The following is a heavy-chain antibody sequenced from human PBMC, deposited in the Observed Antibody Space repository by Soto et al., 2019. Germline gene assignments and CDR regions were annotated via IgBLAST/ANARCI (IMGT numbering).Heavy chain of an antibody. J-gene: IGHJ5*02. CDR3: ARMAYRITMVRGVIIHYGWFDP. CDR1: GGSISSYY. CDR2: IYYSGST. Sequence: LSLTCTVSGGSISSYYWSWIRQPPGKGLEWIGYIYYSGSTNYNPSLKSRVTISVDTSKNQFSLKLSSVTAADTAVYYCARMAYRITMVRGVIIHYGWFDPWGQGTLVTVSS. D-gene: IGHD3-10*01. V-gene: IGHV4-59*01.